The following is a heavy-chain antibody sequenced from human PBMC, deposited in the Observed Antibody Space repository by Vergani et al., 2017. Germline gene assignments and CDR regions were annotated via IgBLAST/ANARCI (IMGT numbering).Heavy chain of an antibody. CDR3: AGDTPDYVWGSYRYYDGMDV. CDR1: GGSISSSSYY. Sequence: QLQLQESGPGLVKPSETLSLTCTVSGGSISSSSYYWGWIRQPPGKGLEWIGSIYYSGSTYYNPSLKSRVTISVDTSKNQFSLKLSSVTAADTAVYYCAGDTPDYVWGSYRYYDGMDVWGQGTTVTVSS. J-gene: IGHJ6*02. D-gene: IGHD3-16*02. V-gene: IGHV4-39*07. CDR2: IYYSGST.